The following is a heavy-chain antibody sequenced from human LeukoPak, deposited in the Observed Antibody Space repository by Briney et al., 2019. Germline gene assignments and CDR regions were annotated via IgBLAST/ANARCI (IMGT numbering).Heavy chain of an antibody. CDR2: INPSGGST. J-gene: IGHJ4*02. V-gene: IGHV1-46*01. CDR3: ARDESYCSGGSCYTLRFDY. Sequence: AASVKVSCKASGYTFTSYYMHWVRQAPGQGLEWMGIINPSGGSTSYAQKFQGRVTMTRDTSTSTVYMELSSLRSEDTAVYYCARDESYCSGGSCYTLRFDYWGQGTLVTVSS. CDR1: GYTFTSYY. D-gene: IGHD2-15*01.